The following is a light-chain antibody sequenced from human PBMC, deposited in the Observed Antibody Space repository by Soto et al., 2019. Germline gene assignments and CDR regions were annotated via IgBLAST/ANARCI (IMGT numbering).Light chain of an antibody. J-gene: IGKJ5*01. CDR2: DAS. V-gene: IGKV3-11*01. CDR3: QQRSNWPRAIT. CDR1: QSVSSY. Sequence: EIVLTQSPATLSLSPGERATLSCRASQSVSSYLAWYQQKPGQAPRLLIYDASNMATGIPARFSGSGSGTDFTLTISSLEPEDFAVYYCQQRSNWPRAITFGQGTRLEIK.